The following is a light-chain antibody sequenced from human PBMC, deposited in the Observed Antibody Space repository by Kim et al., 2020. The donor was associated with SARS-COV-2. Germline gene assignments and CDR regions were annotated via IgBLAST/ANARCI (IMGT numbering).Light chain of an antibody. CDR2: AAS. J-gene: IGKJ1*01. CDR3: QQYSNSSWT. V-gene: IGKV3-20*01. Sequence: SSGQRANLSCRASQTISSNYLAWYQHKPGQAPGLLIFAASSRATGITDRFSGIGPGTDFTLTISRLEPEDFSVYYCQQYSNSSWTFGQGTKGEIK. CDR1: QTISSNY.